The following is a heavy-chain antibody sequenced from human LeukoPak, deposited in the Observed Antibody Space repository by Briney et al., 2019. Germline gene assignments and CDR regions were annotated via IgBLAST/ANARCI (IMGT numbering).Heavy chain of an antibody. D-gene: IGHD5-12*01. J-gene: IGHJ5*02. CDR2: IDDDGAGT. CDR1: GFPFSGYW. V-gene: IGHV3-74*01. Sequence: PGGSLRLSCAASGFPFSGYWMRWVRQAPGKGLVWVSRIDDDGAGTTYADSVKGRFPISRDNAKNTLYLQMNSLRVEDTAVYYCARSASGYDAWGQGTLVTVSS. CDR3: ARSASGYDA.